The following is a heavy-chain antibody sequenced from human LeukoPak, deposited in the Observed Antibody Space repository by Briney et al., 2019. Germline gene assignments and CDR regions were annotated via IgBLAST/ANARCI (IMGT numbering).Heavy chain of an antibody. J-gene: IGHJ4*02. CDR2: ISGSGGST. CDR3: AKAPIMVRGVIDY. CDR1: GFTFSSYG. D-gene: IGHD3-10*01. Sequence: TGGSLRLPCAASGFTFSSYGMSWVRQAPGKGLEWVSAISGSGGSTYYADSVKGRFTISRDNSKNTLYLQMNSLRAEDTAVYYCAKAPIMVRGVIDYWGQGTLVTVSS. V-gene: IGHV3-23*01.